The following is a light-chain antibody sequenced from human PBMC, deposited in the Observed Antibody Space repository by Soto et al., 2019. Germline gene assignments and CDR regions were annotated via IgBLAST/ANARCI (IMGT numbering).Light chain of an antibody. V-gene: IGLV1-40*01. Sequence: SVLTQPPSVPGAPGQRVTISCTGSSSNIGAGYDVHWYQQLPGTAPKLLIYGNSNRPSGVPDRFSGSKSGTSASLAITGLQAEDEADYYCQSYDSSLSGYVFGTGTKVTGL. J-gene: IGLJ1*01. CDR3: QSYDSSLSGYV. CDR1: SSNIGAGYD. CDR2: GNS.